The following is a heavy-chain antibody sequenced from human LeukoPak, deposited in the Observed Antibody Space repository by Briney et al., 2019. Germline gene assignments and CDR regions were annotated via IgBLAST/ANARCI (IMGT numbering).Heavy chain of an antibody. CDR2: ISGSGGST. CDR3: AKDSTMTTRGSFDY. V-gene: IGHV3-23*01. Sequence: PGGSLRLSCAASGFTLRSYAMSWVRQAPGKGLEWVSAISGSGGSTYYADSVKGRFTISRDNSKNTLDLQMNSLRAEDTAVYFCAKDSTMTTRGSFDYWGQGILVTVFS. CDR1: GFTLRSYA. D-gene: IGHD4-17*01. J-gene: IGHJ4*02.